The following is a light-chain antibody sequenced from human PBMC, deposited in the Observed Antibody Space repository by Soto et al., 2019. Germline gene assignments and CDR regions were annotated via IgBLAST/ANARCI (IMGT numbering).Light chain of an antibody. CDR1: QTINSW. Sequence: DKQMTKSPCTVSANVGDRVTITCRVSQTINSWLAWYQQEPGKAPKLLIYKASYLQSWVPSTFSGSGSGTEFTLTISSLQPDDFATSYCQQYKSYSLWTFGHGTNVDIK. V-gene: IGKV1-5*03. J-gene: IGKJ1*01. CDR2: KAS. CDR3: QQYKSYSLWT.